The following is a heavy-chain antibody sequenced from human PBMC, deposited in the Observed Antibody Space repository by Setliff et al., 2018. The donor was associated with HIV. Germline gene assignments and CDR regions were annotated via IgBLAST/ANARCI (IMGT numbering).Heavy chain of an antibody. D-gene: IGHD6-6*01. CDR1: GVSTISSSSSYY. V-gene: IGHV4-61*05. J-gene: IGHJ6*03. CDR2: LSYSGKT. Sequence: SETLSLTCIVSGVSTISSSSSYYWGWIRQPPGKELDLIGYLSYSGKTNYNPSLHSRVAISVDNPKNQFSLTLRSVTAADTAVYDCARHDGMKAARRYNNDYMDVWGKGTTVTVSS. CDR3: ARHDGMKAARRYNNDYMDV.